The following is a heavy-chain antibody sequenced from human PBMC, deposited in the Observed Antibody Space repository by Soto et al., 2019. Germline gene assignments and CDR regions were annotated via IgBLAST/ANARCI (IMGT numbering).Heavy chain of an antibody. CDR2: INPSGGSP. Sequence: QVQLVQSGAEVKKPGASVKVSCKASGYTFTSYYMHWVRQAPGQGLEWMGIINPSGGSPSYAQKFQGRDTMTRDTSTSTVYMELSSLRSEDTAVYYCAREASGYDNSNTNSWFDPWGQGTLVTVSS. CDR3: AREASGYDNSNTNSWFDP. J-gene: IGHJ5*02. CDR1: GYTFTSYY. V-gene: IGHV1-46*03. D-gene: IGHD5-12*01.